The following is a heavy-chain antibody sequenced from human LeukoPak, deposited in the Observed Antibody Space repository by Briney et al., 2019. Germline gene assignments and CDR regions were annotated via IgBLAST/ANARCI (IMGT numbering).Heavy chain of an antibody. CDR3: TTVGSSDPSG. CDR1: GFTFSLYT. Sequence: PGGSLRLSCAASGFTFSLYTMSWVRQAPGKGLEWVSGISGSGGDTFYADSVRGRLTISRDNSKNTLFLQMNSLKTEDTAVYYCTTVGSSDPSGWGQGTLVTVSS. D-gene: IGHD3-10*01. J-gene: IGHJ4*02. CDR2: ISGSGGDT. V-gene: IGHV3-23*01.